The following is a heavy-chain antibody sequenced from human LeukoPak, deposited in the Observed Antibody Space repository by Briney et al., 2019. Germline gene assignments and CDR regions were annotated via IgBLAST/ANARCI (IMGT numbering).Heavy chain of an antibody. D-gene: IGHD5-24*01. CDR3: ANQEMGVAAFDI. CDR1: GGSFSGYY. J-gene: IGHJ3*02. V-gene: IGHV4-59*01. CDR2: IYYSGST. Sequence: SETLSLTCAVYGGSFSGYYWSWIRQPPGKGLEWIGYIYYSGSTNYNPSLKSRVTISVDTSKNQFSLKLSSVTAADTAVYYCANQEMGVAAFDIWGQGTMVTVSS.